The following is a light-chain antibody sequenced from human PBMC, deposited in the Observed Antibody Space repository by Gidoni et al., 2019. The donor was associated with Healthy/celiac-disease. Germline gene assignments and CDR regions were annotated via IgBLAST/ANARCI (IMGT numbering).Light chain of an antibody. Sequence: QSALTQPASVSGSPGQSITISCTGTRSDVGGYNYVSWYQQHPGKAPKLMIYDVSNRPLGVSNRFSGSKSGNTASLTISGLQAEDEADYYCSSYTSSSTPLFGGGTKLTVL. CDR3: SSYTSSSTPL. V-gene: IGLV2-14*01. CDR1: RSDVGGYNY. J-gene: IGLJ2*01. CDR2: DVS.